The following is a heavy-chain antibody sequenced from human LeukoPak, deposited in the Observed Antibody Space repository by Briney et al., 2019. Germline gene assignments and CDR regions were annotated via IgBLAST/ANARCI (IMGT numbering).Heavy chain of an antibody. V-gene: IGHV1-69*01. CDR1: GGTFSSYA. CDR3: ARGYLKWFGELLGNWFDP. J-gene: IGHJ5*02. Sequence: SVKVSCMASGGTFSSYAISWVRQAPGQGLEWMGGIIPIFGTANYAQKFQGRVTITADESTSTAYMELSSLRSEDTAVYYCARGYLKWFGELLGNWFDPWGQGTLVTVSS. D-gene: IGHD3-10*01. CDR2: IIPIFGTA.